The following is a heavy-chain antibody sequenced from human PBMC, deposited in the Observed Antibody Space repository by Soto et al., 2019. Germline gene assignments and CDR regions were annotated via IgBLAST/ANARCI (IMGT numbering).Heavy chain of an antibody. V-gene: IGHV3-11*01. D-gene: IGHD2-2*01. CDR3: ARPQAAAILVGAMDF. CDR2: ISGSGSTI. Sequence: GGSLRLSCAASSFTFSDYYMSWIRQAPGKGLEWASCISGSGSTIYYADSVKGRFTISRDNAKNSLSLKMNSLRAEDTAIDYCARPQAAAILVGAMDFWGQGTMGTFAS. CDR1: SFTFSDYY. J-gene: IGHJ6*02.